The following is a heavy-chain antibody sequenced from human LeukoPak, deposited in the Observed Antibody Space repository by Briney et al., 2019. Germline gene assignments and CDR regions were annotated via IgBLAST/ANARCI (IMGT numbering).Heavy chain of an antibody. Sequence: GGSLKIFCKGSGYSFTSYWIGWVRQMPGKGLAWMGIIYPGDSDTRYSPSFQGQVTISADKSISTAYLQWSSLRASDTAMYYCARHPLLRGYTYGYADYWGQGTLVTVSS. CDR1: GYSFTSYW. CDR2: IYPGDSDT. V-gene: IGHV5-51*01. D-gene: IGHD5-18*01. J-gene: IGHJ4*02. CDR3: ARHPLLRGYTYGYADY.